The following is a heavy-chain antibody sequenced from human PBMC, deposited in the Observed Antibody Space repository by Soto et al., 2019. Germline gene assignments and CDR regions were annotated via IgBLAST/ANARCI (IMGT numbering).Heavy chain of an antibody. J-gene: IGHJ6*02. D-gene: IGHD1-1*01. CDR2: ISAYNGNT. Sequence: ASVKVSCKASGYTFTSYGISWVRQAPGQGLEWMGWISAYNGNTNYAQKLQGRVAMTTDTSTSTAYMELRSLRSDDTAVYYCARDRRVKTGDPYYYYGMDVWGQGTTVTVSS. CDR1: GYTFTSYG. CDR3: ARDRRVKTGDPYYYYGMDV. V-gene: IGHV1-18*04.